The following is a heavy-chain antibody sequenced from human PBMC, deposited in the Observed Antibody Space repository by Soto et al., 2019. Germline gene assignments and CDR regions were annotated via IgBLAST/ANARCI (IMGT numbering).Heavy chain of an antibody. CDR2: VHSDGSST. CDR3: ARGDEGAFDL. CDR1: GFTFSYYW. D-gene: IGHD2-21*02. V-gene: IGHV3-74*01. J-gene: IGHJ3*01. Sequence: EVQLVESEGGLVQPGGSLRLSCAASGFTFSYYWMHWVRQAPGQGLVWVSRVHSDGSSTTYADSVKGRFTISRDNAKNTVYLQMNSLRAEDTAVYYCARGDEGAFDLWGQGTMVTGSS.